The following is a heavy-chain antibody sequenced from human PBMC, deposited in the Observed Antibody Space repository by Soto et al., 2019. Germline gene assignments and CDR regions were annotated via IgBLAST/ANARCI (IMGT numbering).Heavy chain of an antibody. D-gene: IGHD3-16*01. CDR1: GFTFSDYW. CDR2: INAFGSTT. J-gene: IGHJ4*02. Sequence: GGSLRLSCAASGFTFSDYWIHWVRQVPGKGLVWVSRINAFGSTTNYADSVRGRFAISRDNADNTVYLQISSLRVEDTAVYYCVRGALYAYYVDYWGQGTLVTVSS. CDR3: VRGALYAYYVDY. V-gene: IGHV3-74*01.